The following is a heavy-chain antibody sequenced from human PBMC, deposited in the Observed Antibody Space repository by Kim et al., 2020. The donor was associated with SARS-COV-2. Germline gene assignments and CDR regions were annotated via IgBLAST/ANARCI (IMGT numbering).Heavy chain of an antibody. Sequence: KFQGRVTITADESTSTAYMELSSLRSEDTAVYYCASDPIIAAAGTGYFDYWGQGTLVTVSS. J-gene: IGHJ4*02. CDR3: ASDPIIAAAGTGYFDY. V-gene: IGHV1-69*01. D-gene: IGHD6-13*01.